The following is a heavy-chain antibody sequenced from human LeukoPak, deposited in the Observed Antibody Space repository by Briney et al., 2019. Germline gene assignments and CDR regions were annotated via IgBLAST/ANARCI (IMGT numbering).Heavy chain of an antibody. V-gene: IGHV4-59*01. D-gene: IGHD6-19*01. J-gene: IGHJ4*02. CDR2: IHSSGNT. CDR3: VRESSGWDLNFFDN. Sequence: SETLSLTCTVSGDSISGFYWSWIRQSPGMGLEWIGNIHSSGNTNYNPSLKSRVTLSEDTSTNQFFLKVISVTTADTAVYYCVRESSGWDLNFFDNWGQGTLVAVSS. CDR1: GDSISGFY.